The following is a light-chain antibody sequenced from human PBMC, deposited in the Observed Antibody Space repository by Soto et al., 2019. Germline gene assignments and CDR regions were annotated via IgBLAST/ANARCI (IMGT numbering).Light chain of an antibody. J-gene: IGKJ1*01. CDR2: DAS. Sequence: EIVMTRSPATLSVSPGERATLSCRASQSVSSNLAWYQQKVGQAPRVLIYDASTRATGIPGRFSGSGSGTEFTLTISSLQSEDFAVYYYQQYNNWPETFGQGTKVEIK. V-gene: IGKV3-15*01. CDR3: QQYNNWPET. CDR1: QSVSSN.